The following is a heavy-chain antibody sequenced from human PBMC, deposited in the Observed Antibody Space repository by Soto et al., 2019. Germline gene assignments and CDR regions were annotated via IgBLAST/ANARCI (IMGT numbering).Heavy chain of an antibody. V-gene: IGHV1-2*04. CDR1: GYTFTGYY. J-gene: IGHJ6*02. D-gene: IGHD3-9*01. CDR3: ARDLRGDYDILTGYKTTPNYGMDV. CDR2: INPNSGGT. Sequence: ASVKVSCKASGYTFTGYYMHWVRQAPGQGLEWMGWINPNSGGTNYAQKFQGWVTMTRDTSISTAYIELSRLRSDDTAVYYCARDLRGDYDILTGYKTTPNYGMDVWGQGTTVTVSS.